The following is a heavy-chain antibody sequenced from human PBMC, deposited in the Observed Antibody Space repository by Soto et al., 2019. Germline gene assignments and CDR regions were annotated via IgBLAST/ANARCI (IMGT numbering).Heavy chain of an antibody. CDR1: GFTFSSYW. V-gene: IGHV3-74*01. CDR2: INSDGSST. Sequence: GGSLRLSCAASGFTFSSYWMHWVRQAPGKGLVWVSRINSDGSSTSYADSVKGRFTISRDNAKNTLYLQMNSLRAEDTAVYYWARVATGIGYDLGYWDQARLRFPLDYWGQGTLVTVSS. D-gene: IGHD3-3*01. J-gene: IGHJ4*02. CDR3: ARVATGIGYDLGYWDQARLRFPLDY.